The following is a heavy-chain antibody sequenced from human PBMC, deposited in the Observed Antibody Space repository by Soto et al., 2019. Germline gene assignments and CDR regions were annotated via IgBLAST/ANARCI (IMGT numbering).Heavy chain of an antibody. D-gene: IGHD4-17*01. CDR3: ARSHGGFTVATYCFDY. V-gene: IGHV2-70*04. J-gene: IGHJ4*02. Sequence: SGPTLVNPTQTLTLTCTFSGFSLSSNGMRVSWIRQPPGKALECLARIDWDDDKFYSPSLRTRLTISKDTSKNQVVLTMTNVDPKDTATYYCARSHGGFTVATYCFDYWGKGTLVTVSS. CDR1: GFSLSSNGMR. CDR2: IDWDDDK.